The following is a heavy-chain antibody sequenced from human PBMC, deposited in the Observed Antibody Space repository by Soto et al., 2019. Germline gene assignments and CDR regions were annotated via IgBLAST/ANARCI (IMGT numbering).Heavy chain of an antibody. D-gene: IGHD5-12*01. Sequence: EVQLVESGGGLVQPGGSLRLSCAASGFTFSSYWIHWVRQAPGKGPVWVSRINNDGSSTMYADSVKGRFTISGDNAKNTVYLQMNSLRAEDTAVYYCARDRGYGTPFDYWGQGTLVTVSS. CDR1: GFTFSSYW. CDR3: ARDRGYGTPFDY. J-gene: IGHJ4*02. V-gene: IGHV3-74*03. CDR2: INNDGSST.